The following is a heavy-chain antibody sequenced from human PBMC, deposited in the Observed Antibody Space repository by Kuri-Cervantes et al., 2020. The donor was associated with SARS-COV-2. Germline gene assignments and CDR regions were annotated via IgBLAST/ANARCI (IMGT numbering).Heavy chain of an antibody. CDR2: ISYDGSNK. D-gene: IGHD3-22*01. V-gene: IGHV3-30*18. Sequence: LYCAASGFTFSRYAMHRVRQAPGQGLEWVAVISYDGSNKYYADSVKGRFTISRDNSKNKLYLQMNSLRAEDTAVYYCAKAVVSYYYYGMDVWGQGTTVTVSS. CDR1: GFTFSRYA. J-gene: IGHJ6*02. CDR3: AKAVVSYYYYGMDV.